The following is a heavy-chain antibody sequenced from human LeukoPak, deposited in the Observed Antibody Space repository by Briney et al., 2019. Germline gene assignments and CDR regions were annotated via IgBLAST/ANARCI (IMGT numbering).Heavy chain of an antibody. J-gene: IGHJ5*02. V-gene: IGHV1-2*02. Sequence: RASVKVSCKASGYSFTGYYMHWVRQAPGQGREWMGWINPNNGGTNYVQKFQGRVTLTRDTSISTAYMELSSLRSDDTAVYYCARDLAVTTRNWFDPWGQGTLVTVSS. CDR1: GYSFTGYY. CDR3: ARDLAVTTRNWFDP. CDR2: INPNNGGT. D-gene: IGHD4-17*01.